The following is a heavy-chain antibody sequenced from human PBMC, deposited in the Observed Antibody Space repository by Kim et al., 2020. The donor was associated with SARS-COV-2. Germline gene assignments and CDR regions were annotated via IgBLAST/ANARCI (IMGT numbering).Heavy chain of an antibody. V-gene: IGHV4-39*02. Sequence: SETLSLTCDVSGDNINNYYWGWIRQPPGKGLEWIGTIRYGGRSYSNPSLQSRVTISVDTSKNQFSLRLTSLTAADTAVYYCARGRMNMYIDVWGQGTTVT. CDR1: GDNINNYY. D-gene: IGHD3-10*02. CDR3: ARGRMNMYIDV. J-gene: IGHJ6*02. CDR2: IRYGGRS.